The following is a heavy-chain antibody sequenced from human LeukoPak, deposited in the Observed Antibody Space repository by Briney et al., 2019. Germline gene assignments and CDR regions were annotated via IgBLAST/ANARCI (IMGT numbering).Heavy chain of an antibody. V-gene: IGHV1-2*02. J-gene: IGHJ4*02. CDR1: GYTFTGYY. CDR2: INPNSGGT. Sequence: ASVKVSCKASGYTFTGYYMHWVRQAPGQGLEWMGWINPNSGGTNYAQKFQGRVTMIRDTSISTAYMELSRLRSDDTAVYYCARGAHYHDSSQGYDYWGQGTLVTVSS. D-gene: IGHD3-22*01. CDR3: ARGAHYHDSSQGYDY.